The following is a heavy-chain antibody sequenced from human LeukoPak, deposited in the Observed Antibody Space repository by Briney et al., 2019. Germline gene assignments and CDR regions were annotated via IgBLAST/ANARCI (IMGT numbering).Heavy chain of an antibody. CDR3: TTAPSYADY. V-gene: IGHV3-15*01. J-gene: IGHJ4*02. D-gene: IGHD3-10*01. CDR2: IKSKTDGGTT. Sequence: GSLRLSCVASGFTVSNAWMSWVRQAPGKGLEWIGRIKSKTDGGTTDYAAPVKGRFTISRDASKNTLYLQMNSLKTDDTAVYYCTTAPSYADYWGQGTLVTVSS. CDR1: GFTVSNAW.